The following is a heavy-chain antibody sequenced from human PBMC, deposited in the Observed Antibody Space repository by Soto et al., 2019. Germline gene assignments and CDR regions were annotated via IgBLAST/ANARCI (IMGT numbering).Heavy chain of an antibody. J-gene: IGHJ6*02. CDR3: TRDVSGKTSNYYYYYGLDV. CDR1: GYTFTNYG. D-gene: IGHD3-10*01. Sequence: ASVKVSCKASGYTFTNYGSSWVRQAPGQGPEWMGWISGYNGDTKYAPKLQGRVTMSTDKSRSTAYMELRSLRSDDTAVYYCTRDVSGKTSNYYYYYGLDVWGQGTTVTVSS. CDR2: ISGYNGDT. V-gene: IGHV1-18*04.